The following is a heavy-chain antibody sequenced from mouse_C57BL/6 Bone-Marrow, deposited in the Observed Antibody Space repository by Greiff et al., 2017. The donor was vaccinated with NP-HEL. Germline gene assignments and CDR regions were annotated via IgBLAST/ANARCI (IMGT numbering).Heavy chain of an antibody. Sequence: EVMLVESGGGLVQPGGSLKLSCAASGFTFSDYGMAWVRQAPRKGPEWVAFISNLAYSIYYADTVTGRFTISRENAKNTLYLEMSGLRSEDTAMYYCASHDYDDNYFDYWGQGTTLTVSS. CDR2: ISNLAYSI. CDR1: GFTFSDYG. CDR3: ASHDYDDNYFDY. D-gene: IGHD2-4*01. V-gene: IGHV5-15*01. J-gene: IGHJ2*01.